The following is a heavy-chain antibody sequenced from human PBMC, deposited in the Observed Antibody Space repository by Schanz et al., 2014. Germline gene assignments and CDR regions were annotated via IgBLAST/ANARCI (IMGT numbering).Heavy chain of an antibody. CDR2: IIPVLNIA. J-gene: IGHJ4*02. V-gene: IGHV1-69*02. D-gene: IGHD3-10*01. CDR3: ARGRGFYDY. Sequence: QVQLAQSGPEVKKPGSSVKVSCKASRSTFSSYTISWVRQARGQGLEWMGKIIPVLNIATYAQRFQGRVSITADTSTNTAYMELSSLTSEDTAVHYCARGRGFYDYWGQGTLVAVSS. CDR1: RSTFSSYT.